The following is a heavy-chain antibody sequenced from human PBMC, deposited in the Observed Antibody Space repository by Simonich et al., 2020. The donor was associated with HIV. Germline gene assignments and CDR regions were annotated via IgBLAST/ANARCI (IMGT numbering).Heavy chain of an antibody. CDR1: GFTFDDYA. CDR2: ISWKSGSI. Sequence: EVQLVESGGGLVQPGRSLRLSCAASGFTFDDYAMHWVRQAPGKGRGGVSGISWKSGSIGYADSVKGRFTISRNNAKNSLYLQMNSLRAEDTALYYCAKGAQYYYGSGSFDPWGQGTLVTVSS. J-gene: IGHJ5*02. D-gene: IGHD3-10*01. V-gene: IGHV3-9*01. CDR3: AKGAQYYYGSGSFDP.